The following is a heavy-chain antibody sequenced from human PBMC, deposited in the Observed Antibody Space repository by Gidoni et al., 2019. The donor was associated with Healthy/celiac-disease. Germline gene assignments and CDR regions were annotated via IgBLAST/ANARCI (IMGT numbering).Heavy chain of an antibody. Sequence: EVQLVESGGGLVKPGGSLSLSCAASGFTFSNAWMSWVRQAPGKGLEWVGRIKSKTDGGTTDYAAPVKGRFTISRDDSKNTLYLQMNSLKTEDTAVYYCTTDLTYYYDTQGDYWGQGTLVTVSS. CDR2: IKSKTDGGTT. V-gene: IGHV3-15*01. D-gene: IGHD3-22*01. CDR1: GFTFSNAW. CDR3: TTDLTYYYDTQGDY. J-gene: IGHJ4*02.